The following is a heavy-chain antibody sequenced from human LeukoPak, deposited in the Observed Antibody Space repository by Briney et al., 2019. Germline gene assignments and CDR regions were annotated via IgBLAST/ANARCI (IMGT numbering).Heavy chain of an antibody. CDR2: INTNTGNP. Sequence: ASVKVSCKASGYTFTSYAMNWVRQAPGQGLEWMGWINTNTGNPTYVQGFTGRFVFSLDTSVSTAYLQIGSLKAEDTAVYYCARVSRSRGEWLFDYWGRGTLVTVSS. CDR3: ARVSRSRGEWLFDY. CDR1: GYTFTSYA. J-gene: IGHJ4*02. V-gene: IGHV7-4-1*01. D-gene: IGHD3-3*01.